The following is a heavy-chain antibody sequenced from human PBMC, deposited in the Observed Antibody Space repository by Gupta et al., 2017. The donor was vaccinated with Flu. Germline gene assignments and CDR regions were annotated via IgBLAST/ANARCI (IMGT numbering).Heavy chain of an antibody. CDR2: FDPEYDKT. J-gene: IGHJ6*02. V-gene: IGHV1-24*01. CDR1: GPSLSLIS. Sequence: QVQLVQSGVEVKKPGASVRVSCKISGPSLSLISIHWVRQAPLKGLEWMGGFDPEYDKTVYAEKFKGRVAMTEDTATDTAYMELTNLTSEDAAIYYCVRWDYDILTSGFSYYGMDAWGQGTTITVSS. CDR3: VRWDYDILTSGFSYYGMDA. D-gene: IGHD3-9*01.